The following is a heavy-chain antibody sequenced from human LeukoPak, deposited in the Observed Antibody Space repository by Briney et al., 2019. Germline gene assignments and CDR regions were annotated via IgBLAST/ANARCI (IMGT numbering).Heavy chain of an antibody. Sequence: GGSLRLSCAASGFTFSSYWMHWVRQAPGKGLVWVSRINSDGSSTSYADSVKGRFTISRDNAKNSLFLQMNSLTADDTAVYYCARERTTIVSGTTIGAYWGQGTLVTVSS. CDR2: INSDGSST. CDR3: ARERTTIVSGTTIGAY. D-gene: IGHD2/OR15-2a*01. V-gene: IGHV3-74*01. J-gene: IGHJ4*02. CDR1: GFTFSSYW.